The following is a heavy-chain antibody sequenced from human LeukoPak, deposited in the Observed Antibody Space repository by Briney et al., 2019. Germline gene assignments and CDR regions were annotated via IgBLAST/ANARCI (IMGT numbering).Heavy chain of an antibody. Sequence: PGRSLRLSCAASGFTFSGYPMHWVRQAPGKGLDWVAIISDDGGRKFYADSVKGRFTISKDNAKNTVYLQMNSLRAEDTAVYYCVSFYETYWGRGTLVTVSS. CDR2: ISDDGGRK. CDR3: VSFYETY. CDR1: GFTFSGYP. J-gene: IGHJ4*02. D-gene: IGHD2/OR15-2a*01. V-gene: IGHV3-30*04.